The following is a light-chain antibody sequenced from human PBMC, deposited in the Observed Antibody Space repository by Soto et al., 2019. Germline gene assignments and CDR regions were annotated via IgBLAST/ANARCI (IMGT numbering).Light chain of an antibody. CDR1: QSVSTN. Sequence: EIVLTQSPGSLSLSPGEGATLSCRASQSVSTNVAWYLQRPGQPPKLLIFGASSRATGIPARFSGSGSGTDFTLIINRLQPEDFALYFCQHYGRGSPIAFGLGTRLEIK. CDR3: QHYGRGSPIA. V-gene: IGKV3-20*01. J-gene: IGKJ5*01. CDR2: GAS.